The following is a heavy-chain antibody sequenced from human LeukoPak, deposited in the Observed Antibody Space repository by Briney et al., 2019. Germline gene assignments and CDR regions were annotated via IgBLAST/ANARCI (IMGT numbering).Heavy chain of an antibody. CDR1: GFSLSSYA. Sequence: PGGSLRLSCVASGFSLSSYATAWVRQAPGKGLEWVSSISSSSSYIYYADSVKGRFTISRDNAKNSLYLQMNSLRAEDTAVYYCARDPTSVYYDSSDYWGQGTLVTVSS. D-gene: IGHD3-22*01. CDR3: ARDPTSVYYDSSDY. J-gene: IGHJ4*02. CDR2: ISSSSSYI. V-gene: IGHV3-21*01.